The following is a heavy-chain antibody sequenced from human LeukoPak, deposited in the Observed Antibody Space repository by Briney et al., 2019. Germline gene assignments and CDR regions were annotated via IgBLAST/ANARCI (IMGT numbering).Heavy chain of an antibody. J-gene: IGHJ6*03. CDR1: GGTFSSYA. V-gene: IGHV1-69*05. Sequence: SVKVSCKASGGTFSSYAISWVRQAPGHGLEWMGRIIPIFGTANYAQKLQGRVTITTDESTSTAYMELSSLRSEDTAVYYCATGYGAGYYYYYMDVWGKGTTVTVSS. CDR3: ATGYGAGYYYYYMDV. CDR2: IIPIFGTA. D-gene: IGHD3-16*01.